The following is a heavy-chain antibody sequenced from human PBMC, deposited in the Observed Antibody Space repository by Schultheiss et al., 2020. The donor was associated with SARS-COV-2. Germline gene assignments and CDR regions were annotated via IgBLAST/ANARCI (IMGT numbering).Heavy chain of an antibody. V-gene: IGHV4-39*01. J-gene: IGHJ6*04. CDR1: GGSISSSSYY. Sequence: SQTLSLTCTVSGGSISSSSYYWGWIRQPPGKGLEWIGSIYYSGSTYYNPSLKSRVTISVDTSKNQFSLKLSSVTAADTAVYYCARLGVQDVATIVAYEDYYYYYGMDVWGKGTTVTVSS. CDR3: ARLGVQDVATIVAYEDYYYYYGMDV. D-gene: IGHD5-24*01. CDR2: IYYSGST.